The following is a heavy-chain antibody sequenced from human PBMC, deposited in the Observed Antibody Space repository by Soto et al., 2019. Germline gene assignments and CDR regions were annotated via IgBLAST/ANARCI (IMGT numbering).Heavy chain of an antibody. D-gene: IGHD3-22*01. CDR3: ARIPDYYDISGYWAPYFDS. CDR2: IYYSGST. CDR1: GGSISSYY. Sequence: PSETLSLTCTVSGGSISSYYWSWIRQPPGKGLEWIGYIYYSGSTNYNPSLKSRVTISVDTSKNQFSLKLSSVAAADTAVYYCARIPDYYDISGYWAPYFDSWGQGNLVTVSS. V-gene: IGHV4-59*08. J-gene: IGHJ4*02.